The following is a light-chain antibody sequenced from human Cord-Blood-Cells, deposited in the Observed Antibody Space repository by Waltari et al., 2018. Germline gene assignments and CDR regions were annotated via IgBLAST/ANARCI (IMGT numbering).Light chain of an antibody. J-gene: IGLJ3*02. CDR3: LSADSSGTPYWV. V-gene: IGLV3-16*01. CDR1: ALPKKY. CDR2: KES. Sequence: SYELTQPPSVSVSLGQMARITCSGEALPKKYAYWYQQKPGQFPVLVIYKESERPSGIPERFSGSSSGKIVTLTISGVQAEDEADYYCLSADSSGTPYWVFGGGTKLTVL.